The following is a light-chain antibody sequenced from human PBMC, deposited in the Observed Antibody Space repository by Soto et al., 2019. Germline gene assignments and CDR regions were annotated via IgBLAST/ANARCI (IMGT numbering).Light chain of an antibody. V-gene: IGLV1-44*01. CDR2: SNN. J-gene: IGLJ1*01. Sequence: QSVLTQPPSASGTPGQRVRIASSGSSSNIGSNTVNWYQQVPGTAPKLLSYSNNQRPSGVPDRFSGSKSGTSASLAIRGLQSEDEADYYCAAWDNSLNVHVFGTGTKVTVL. CDR1: SSNIGSNT. CDR3: AAWDNSLNVHV.